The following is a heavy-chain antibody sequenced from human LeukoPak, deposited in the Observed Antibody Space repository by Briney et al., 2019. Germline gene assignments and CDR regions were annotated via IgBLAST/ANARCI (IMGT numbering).Heavy chain of an antibody. CDR1: GFTFDDYA. Sequence: GSSLRLSCAPSGFTFDDYAMHWARQAPGKGLEWVSGISWNSGSIGYADSVKGRFTISRDNAKNSLYLQMNSLRAEDTALYYCAKVSSSWYSPFDYWGQGTLVTVSS. J-gene: IGHJ4*02. V-gene: IGHV3-9*01. D-gene: IGHD6-13*01. CDR2: ISWNSGSI. CDR3: AKVSSSWYSPFDY.